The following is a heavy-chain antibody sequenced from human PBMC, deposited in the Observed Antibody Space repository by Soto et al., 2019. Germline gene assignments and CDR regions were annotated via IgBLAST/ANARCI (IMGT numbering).Heavy chain of an antibody. CDR3: STRAYDTNGYYRFDP. D-gene: IGHD3-22*01. CDR1: GGSFSGHS. CDR2: INNSGRV. V-gene: IGHV4-34*01. Sequence: PSQTLSLTCAVYGGSFSGHSWTWIRQSPGKGLVWIGNINNSGRVNYSPSLKSRLTISLDTSKNQFSLTLSAVTAADTAMYYCSTRAYDTNGYYRFDPWGQGALFNVSS. J-gene: IGHJ5*01.